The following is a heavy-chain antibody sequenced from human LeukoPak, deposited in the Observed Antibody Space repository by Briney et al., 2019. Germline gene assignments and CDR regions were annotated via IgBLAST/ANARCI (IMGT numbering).Heavy chain of an antibody. CDR3: ARDILGPSGY. CDR2: FYTSGST. D-gene: IGHD3/OR15-3a*01. Sequence: SETLSLTCTVSGGSISSGGYYWSWIRQPAGKGLEWIGRFYTSGSTNYNPSLKSRVTISVDTSKNQFSLKLSSVIAADTAVYYCARDILGPSGYWGQGTLVIVSS. J-gene: IGHJ4*02. CDR1: GGSISSGGYY. V-gene: IGHV4-61*02.